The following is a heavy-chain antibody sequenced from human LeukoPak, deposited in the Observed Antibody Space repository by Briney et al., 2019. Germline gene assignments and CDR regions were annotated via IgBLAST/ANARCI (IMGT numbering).Heavy chain of an antibody. CDR2: IDWDVDK. CDR3: ARSITMVRGIENWFDP. J-gene: IGHJ5*02. D-gene: IGHD3-10*01. V-gene: IGHV2-70*11. Sequence: SGPALVKPTQTLTLTCTFSGFSLSTSGMCVSWIRQPPGKALEWLARIDWDVDKYYSTSLKTRLTISKDTSKNQVVLTMTNMDPVDTATYYCARSITMVRGIENWFDPWGQGTLVTVSS. CDR1: GFSLSTSGMC.